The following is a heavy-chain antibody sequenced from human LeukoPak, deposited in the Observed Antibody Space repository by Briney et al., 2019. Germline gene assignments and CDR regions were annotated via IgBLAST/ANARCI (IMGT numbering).Heavy chain of an antibody. J-gene: IGHJ4*03. Sequence: PGGSLRLSCAASGFTFSSYGMHWVRQAPGKGLEWVAFIRYDGSNKYYADSVKGRFTISRDNSKNTLYLQMNSLRAEDAAVYYCAKDHQPLRFLEWSDFDYWGQGTMVTVSS. V-gene: IGHV3-30*02. D-gene: IGHD3-3*01. CDR3: AKDHQPLRFLEWSDFDY. CDR2: IRYDGSNK. CDR1: GFTFSSYG.